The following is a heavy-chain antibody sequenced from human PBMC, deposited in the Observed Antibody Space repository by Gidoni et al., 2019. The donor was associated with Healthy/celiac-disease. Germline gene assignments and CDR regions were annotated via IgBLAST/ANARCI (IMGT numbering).Heavy chain of an antibody. CDR3: ARDYGYSGYDLYYYYYMDV. D-gene: IGHD5-12*01. V-gene: IGHV1-69*01. CDR1: GGTFSSYA. J-gene: IGHJ6*03. Sequence: EVKKPGSSVKVSCKASGGTFSSYAISWVRQAPGQGLEWMGGIIPIFGTANYAQKFQGRGTITADESTSTAYMELSSLRSEDTAVYYCARDYGYSGYDLYYYYYMDVWGKGTTVTVSS. CDR2: IIPIFGTA.